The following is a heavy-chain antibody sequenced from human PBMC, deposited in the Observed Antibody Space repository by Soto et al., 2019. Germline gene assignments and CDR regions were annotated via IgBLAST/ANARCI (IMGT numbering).Heavy chain of an antibody. V-gene: IGHV4-31*03. D-gene: IGHD6-19*01. CDR2: IYYSGST. J-gene: IGHJ4*02. CDR1: GGSISSGGYY. Sequence: QVQLQESGPGLVKPSQTLSLTCTVSGGSISSGGYYWSWIRQHPGKGLEWIGYIYYSGSTYYNPSLKSXXTXSXXTSKNQFALKLSSVTAADTAVYYCARTIAVAAVEYWGQGTLVTVSS. CDR3: ARTIAVAAVEY.